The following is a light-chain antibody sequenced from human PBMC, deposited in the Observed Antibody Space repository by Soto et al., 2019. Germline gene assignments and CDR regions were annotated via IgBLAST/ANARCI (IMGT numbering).Light chain of an antibody. J-gene: IGKJ1*01. CDR2: GVS. CDR1: QSVSSN. Sequence: DIVMTQSPATLSVSPGERATLSCRARQSVSSNFAWYQQKPGQAPRLLIYGVSTRCTGIPARFSGSGSGTEFTLITSSLQSEDVAVYYCQQYNNWPPRTFGQGTKVEIK. V-gene: IGKV3-15*01. CDR3: QQYNNWPPRT.